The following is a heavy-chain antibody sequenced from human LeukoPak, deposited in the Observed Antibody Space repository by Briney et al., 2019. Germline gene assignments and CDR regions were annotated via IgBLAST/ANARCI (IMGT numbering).Heavy chain of an antibody. J-gene: IGHJ4*02. D-gene: IGHD3/OR15-3a*01. Sequence: ASVQFSCQASGYAFTSYGISWVRPAPGQGLEWMGWIIAYNGNTNYSQKLQGRVTMTTDTSTSTAYMELRSLRSDDTAVYYCARGAPGGLAITGNDYWGQGTLVTVSS. CDR2: IIAYNGNT. CDR1: GYAFTSYG. CDR3: ARGAPGGLAITGNDY. V-gene: IGHV1-18*01.